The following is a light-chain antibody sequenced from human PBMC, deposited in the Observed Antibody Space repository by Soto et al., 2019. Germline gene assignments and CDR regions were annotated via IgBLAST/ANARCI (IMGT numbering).Light chain of an antibody. Sequence: DIVLTQSPGTLSLSPEERATLSRRASQSVSSSYLAWYQQKPGQAPRLLIYDASSRAPGIPDRFSGSGSGTDFTLTITPLEPEDFAVYFCQQYGSSPITFGQGTRLEIK. CDR2: DAS. V-gene: IGKV3-20*01. CDR3: QQYGSSPIT. J-gene: IGKJ5*01. CDR1: QSVSSSY.